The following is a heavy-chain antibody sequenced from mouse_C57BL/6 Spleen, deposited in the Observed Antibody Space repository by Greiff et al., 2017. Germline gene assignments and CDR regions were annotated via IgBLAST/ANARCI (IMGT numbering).Heavy chain of an antibody. V-gene: IGHV5-6*01. Sequence: EVKLMESGGDLVKPGGSLKLSCAASGFTFSSYGMSWVRQTPDKRLEWVATISSGGSYTYYPDSVKGRFTISRDNAKNTRYLQMSSLKSEDTAMYYCARQGGTIYYWGQGTTRTVSS. CDR2: ISSGGSYT. CDR1: GFTFSSYG. D-gene: IGHD4-1*01. CDR3: ARQGGTIYY. J-gene: IGHJ2*01.